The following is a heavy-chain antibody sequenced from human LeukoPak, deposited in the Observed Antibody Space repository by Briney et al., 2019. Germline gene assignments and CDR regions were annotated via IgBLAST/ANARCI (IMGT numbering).Heavy chain of an antibody. V-gene: IGHV3-74*03. J-gene: IGHJ4*02. CDR3: ARSGYSNGYDN. Sequence: GGSLRLSCVASGFTFSGHWMHWVRQVPGKGLMAVSRITPDGNAAAHADSVKGRFTISRDNAKNTLYLDMNSLTAEDTALYYCARSGYSNGYDNWGQGTLVTVSS. CDR2: ITPDGNAA. CDR1: GFTFSGHW. D-gene: IGHD2-15*01.